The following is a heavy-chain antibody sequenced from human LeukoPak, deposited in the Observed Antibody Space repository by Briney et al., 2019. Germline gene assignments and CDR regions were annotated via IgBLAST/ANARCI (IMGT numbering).Heavy chain of an antibody. D-gene: IGHD3-22*01. Sequence: GGSLRLSCAASGFTFDDYTMHWVRQAPGKGLEWVSLISWDGGSTYYADSVKGRFTISRDNAKNSLYLQMNSLRAEDTAVYYCARVTYYDSSGYYGGGDYWGQGTLVTVSS. V-gene: IGHV3-43*01. CDR2: ISWDGGST. CDR1: GFTFDDYT. J-gene: IGHJ4*02. CDR3: ARVTYYDSSGYYGGGDY.